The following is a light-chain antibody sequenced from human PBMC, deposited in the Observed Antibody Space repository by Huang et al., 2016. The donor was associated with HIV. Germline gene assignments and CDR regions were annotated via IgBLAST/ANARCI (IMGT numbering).Light chain of an antibody. CDR2: DAS. CDR3: QQRSNWPPIT. CDR1: PSVSTY. V-gene: IGKV3-11*01. Sequence: EIVLTQSPATLSLSPGERATLSCRANPSVSTYLAWYQHKPGQAPRLLIYDASNRATAIPARFSGSGSGTDFTLTISSLEPEDFAVYYCQQRSNWPPITFGQGTRLEIK. J-gene: IGKJ5*01.